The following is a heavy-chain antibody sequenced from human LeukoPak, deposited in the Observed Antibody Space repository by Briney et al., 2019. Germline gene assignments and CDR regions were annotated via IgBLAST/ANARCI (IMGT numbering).Heavy chain of an antibody. V-gene: IGHV1-2*02. Sequence: ASVKVSCKASGYAFTGYYMHWVRQAPGQGLEWMGWINPNSGGTNYAQKFQGRVTMTRDTSISTAYMELSRLRSDDTAVYYCARDLLRGHYGDYWVQGTLVTVPS. CDR2: INPNSGGT. D-gene: IGHD2/OR15-2a*01. CDR1: GYAFTGYY. CDR3: ARDLLRGHYGDY. J-gene: IGHJ4*02.